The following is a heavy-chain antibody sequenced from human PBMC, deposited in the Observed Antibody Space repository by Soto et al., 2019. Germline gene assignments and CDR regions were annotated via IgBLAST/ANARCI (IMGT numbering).Heavy chain of an antibody. CDR3: ARDLSNAPCVYSYGCRGFDY. J-gene: IGHJ4*02. CDR1: GYTFTGYY. Sequence: QVQLVQSGAEVKKPGASVKVSCKASGYTFTGYYMHWVRQAPGQGLEWMGWINPNSGGTNYAQKFQGRVTMTRDTSISTAYMELSRLRSDDTAVYYCARDLSNAPCVYSYGCRGFDYWGQGTLVTVSS. V-gene: IGHV1-2*02. CDR2: INPNSGGT. D-gene: IGHD5-18*01.